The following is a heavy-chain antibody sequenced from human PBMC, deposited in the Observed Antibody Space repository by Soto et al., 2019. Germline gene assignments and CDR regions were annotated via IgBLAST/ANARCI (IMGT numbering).Heavy chain of an antibody. CDR2: ISGSGGST. V-gene: IGHV3-23*01. CDR1: GFTFGSYA. CDR3: AKVLFGDSEAFDI. J-gene: IGHJ3*02. Sequence: GGSLRLSCAASGFTFGSYAMSWVRQAPGKGLEWVSAISGSGGSTYYADSVKGRFTISRDNSKNTLYLQMNSLRAEDTAVYYCAKVLFGDSEAFDIWGQGTMVTVSS. D-gene: IGHD3-10*02.